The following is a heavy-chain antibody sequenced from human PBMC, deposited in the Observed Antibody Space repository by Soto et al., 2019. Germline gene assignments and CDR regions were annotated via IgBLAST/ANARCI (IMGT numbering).Heavy chain of an antibody. V-gene: IGHV4-39*01. CDR2: IYYSGST. D-gene: IGHD2-2*01. J-gene: IGHJ4*02. CDR3: ASGQLADIVVVPDHFDY. Sequence: SETLSLTCTVSGGSISSSSYYWGWIRQPPGKGLEWIGSIYYSGSTYYNPSLKSRVTISVDTSKNQFSLKLSSVTAADTAVYYCASGQLADIVVVPDHFDYWGQGTLVTVSS. CDR1: GGSISSSSYY.